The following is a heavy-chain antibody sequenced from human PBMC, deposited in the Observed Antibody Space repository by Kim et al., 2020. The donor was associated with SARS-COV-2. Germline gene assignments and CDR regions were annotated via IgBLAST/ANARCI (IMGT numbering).Heavy chain of an antibody. CDR3: AKELGGSSPPSFDY. Sequence: GGSLRLSCAASGFTFSSYAMHWVRQAPGKGLEWVAVIWYDGSNKYYADSVKGRFTISRDSSKNTLYLQMNSLRAEDTAVYYCAKELGGSSPPSFDYWGQGTLVTVSS. J-gene: IGHJ4*02. CDR1: GFTFSSYA. V-gene: IGHV3-33*06. CDR2: IWYDGSNK. D-gene: IGHD1-26*01.